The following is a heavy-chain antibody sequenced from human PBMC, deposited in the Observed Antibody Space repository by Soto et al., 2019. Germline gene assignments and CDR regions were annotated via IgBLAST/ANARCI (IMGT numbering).Heavy chain of an antibody. Sequence: GGSLRLSCAASGLTFSSYAMSWVRQGPGKGLEWVSASRGSGFSTQYAASVKGRFTISRDNSKNMLYLQMDSLRSNDTAVYYCSRDSITRVSSDVPGMDVWGQGTTVTVSS. CDR2: SRGSGFST. D-gene: IGHD3-10*01. CDR3: SRDSITRVSSDVPGMDV. J-gene: IGHJ6*02. CDR1: GLTFSSYA. V-gene: IGHV3-23*01.